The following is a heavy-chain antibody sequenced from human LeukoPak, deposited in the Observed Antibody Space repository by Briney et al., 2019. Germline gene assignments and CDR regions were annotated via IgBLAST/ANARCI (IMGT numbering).Heavy chain of an antibody. V-gene: IGHV3-7*01. J-gene: IGHJ3*02. D-gene: IGHD2-15*01. CDR3: ARDGRGYSGAFDI. CDR1: GFTFSSYG. CDR2: IKQDGSEK. Sequence: GGTLRLSCAASGFTFSSYGMSWVRQAPGKGLGWVANIKQDGSEKYYADSVKGRFTISRDNAKNSLYLQMNSLRAEDTAVYYCARDGRGYSGAFDIWGQGTMVTVSS.